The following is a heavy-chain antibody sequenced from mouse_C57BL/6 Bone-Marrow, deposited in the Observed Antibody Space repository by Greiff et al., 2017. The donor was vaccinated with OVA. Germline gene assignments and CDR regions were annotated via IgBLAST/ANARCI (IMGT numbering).Heavy chain of an antibody. CDR3: AKSEDYGFDY. J-gene: IGHJ2*01. CDR1: GYTFTSYW. V-gene: IGHV1-64*01. D-gene: IGHD2-4*01. Sequence: QVQLQQPGAELVKPGASVKLSCKASGYTFTSYWMHWVKQRPGQGLEWIGMIHPNSGSTNYNEKFKSKATLTVDKTSSTAYMQLSSLTSEDSAVYYCAKSEDYGFDYWGQGTTVTVSS. CDR2: IHPNSGST.